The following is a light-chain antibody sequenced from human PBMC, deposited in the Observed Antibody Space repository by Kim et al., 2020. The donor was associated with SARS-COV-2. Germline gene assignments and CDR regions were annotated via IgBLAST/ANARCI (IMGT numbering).Light chain of an antibody. V-gene: IGLV1-51*01. CDR2: DNI. J-gene: IGLJ1*01. CDR3: GTWDSSLSAGNYV. Sequence: KVTISCSGSSSNIGNNYVSWYQQLPGTAPKLLSYDNIKRPSGIPDRFSGSKSGTSATLGITGLQTGDEADYYCGTWDSSLSAGNYVFGTGTKVTVL. CDR1: SSNIGNNY.